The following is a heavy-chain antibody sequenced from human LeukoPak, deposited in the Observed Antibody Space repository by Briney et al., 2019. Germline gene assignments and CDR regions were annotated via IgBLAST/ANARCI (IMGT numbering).Heavy chain of an antibody. J-gene: IGHJ3*02. D-gene: IGHD3-10*01. Sequence: GESLKISCKGSGYSFTSYWIDWVRQMPGKGLEWMGIIYPGDSDTRYSPSFQGQVTISADKSISTAYLQWSSLKASDTAMYYCARAGRITMVRGVNFLDIWGQGTMVTVSS. CDR2: IYPGDSDT. V-gene: IGHV5-51*01. CDR1: GYSFTSYW. CDR3: ARAGRITMVRGVNFLDI.